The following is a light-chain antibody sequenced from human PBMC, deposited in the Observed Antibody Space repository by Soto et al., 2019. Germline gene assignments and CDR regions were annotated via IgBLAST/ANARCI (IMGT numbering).Light chain of an antibody. Sequence: QSVLTQAPSASGTPGPRVTISCSGRSSNIGSNTVSWYQQVPGTAPKLLIYSNDQRPSGVPDRFSGSKSGTSASLAIGGLQSEDEADYYCAACEGSLNGWVFGGGTKVTVL. CDR1: SSNIGSNT. J-gene: IGLJ2*01. V-gene: IGLV1-44*01. CDR3: AACEGSLNGWV. CDR2: SND.